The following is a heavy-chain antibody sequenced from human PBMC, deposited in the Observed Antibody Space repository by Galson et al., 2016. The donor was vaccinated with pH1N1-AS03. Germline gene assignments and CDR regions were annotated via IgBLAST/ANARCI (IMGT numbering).Heavy chain of an antibody. CDR1: GFTFSASA. CDR2: IRTKANTYAT. CDR3: TRPIEPVPYSGTYGGDY. Sequence: SLRLSCAASGFTFSASAMHWVRQASGKGLEWVGRIRTKANTYATAYAASVKGRFTISRDDSKNTAYLEMNSLKTEDTAVYYCTRPIEPVPYSGTYGGDYWGQGTLVTVSS. V-gene: IGHV3-73*01. J-gene: IGHJ4*02. D-gene: IGHD1-26*01.